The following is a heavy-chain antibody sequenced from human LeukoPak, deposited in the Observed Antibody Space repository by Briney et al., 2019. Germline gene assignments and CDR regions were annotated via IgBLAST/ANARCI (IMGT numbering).Heavy chain of an antibody. J-gene: IGHJ4*02. Sequence: GGSLRLSCAASGFTFDDYAMHWVRQAPGKGLEWVSGISWNSGSIGYGDSVKGRFTISRDNAKNSLYLQMNSLRAEDTASYYCAKGLVGSSIADFFDYWGQGILVTVSS. CDR1: GFTFDDYA. CDR3: AKGLVGSSIADFFDY. V-gene: IGHV3-9*01. D-gene: IGHD6-6*01. CDR2: ISWNSGSI.